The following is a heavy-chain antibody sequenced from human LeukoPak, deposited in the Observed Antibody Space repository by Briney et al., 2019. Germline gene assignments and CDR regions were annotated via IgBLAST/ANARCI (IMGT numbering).Heavy chain of an antibody. D-gene: IGHD2-2*01. CDR2: IIPIFGTA. CDR3: ATAPGGYCSSTSCSNFDY. Sequence: GASVNVSCKASGGTFSSYAISWVRQAPGQGLEWMGGIIPIFGTANYAQKFQGRVTITADESTSTAYMELSSLRSEDTAVYYCATAPGGYCSSTSCSNFDYWGQGTLVTVSS. V-gene: IGHV1-69*13. CDR1: GGTFSSYA. J-gene: IGHJ4*02.